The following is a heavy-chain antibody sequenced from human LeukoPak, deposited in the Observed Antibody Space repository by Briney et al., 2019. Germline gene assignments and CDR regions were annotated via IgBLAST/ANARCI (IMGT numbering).Heavy chain of an antibody. CDR2: IIPIFGTA. D-gene: IGHD2-21*02. J-gene: IGHJ4*02. CDR3: ARGRPYCGGDCYLDY. Sequence: ASEKVSCKASGGTFSSYAISWVRQAPGQGLEWMGGIIPIFGTANYAQKFQGGVTITADESTSTAYMELSSLRSEDTAVYYCARGRPYCGGDCYLDYWGQGTLVTVSS. V-gene: IGHV1-69*13. CDR1: GGTFSSYA.